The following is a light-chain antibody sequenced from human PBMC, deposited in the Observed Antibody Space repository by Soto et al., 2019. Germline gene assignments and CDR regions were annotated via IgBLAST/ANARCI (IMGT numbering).Light chain of an antibody. CDR2: LNSDGSY. J-gene: IGLJ2*01. Sequence: QPVLTQSPSASASLGASVKLTCTLSSGHSSYAITWHQQQPEKGPRYLMKLNSDGSYSKGDGIPDRFSGSRSGAERYLTISSLQSEDEADYYCQTWGTGVVVFGGGTKVTVL. V-gene: IGLV4-69*02. CDR3: QTWGTGVVV. CDR1: SGHSSYA.